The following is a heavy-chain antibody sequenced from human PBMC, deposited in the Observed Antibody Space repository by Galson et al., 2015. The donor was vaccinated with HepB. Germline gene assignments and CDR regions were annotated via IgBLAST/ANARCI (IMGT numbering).Heavy chain of an antibody. V-gene: IGHV5-51*03. CDR3: VRRSHDSSGYSLGNWFDP. J-gene: IGHJ5*02. D-gene: IGHD3-22*01. Sequence: QSGAEVKKPGESLKISCKGSGYIFTNYWLGWVRQMPGKGLEWIAIIYPGDSDTRYSPSFQGQVTISADNSISTAYLQWSSLKASDTAMYFCVRRSHDSSGYSLGNWFDPWGQGTLVTVSS. CDR1: GYIFTNYW. CDR2: IYPGDSDT.